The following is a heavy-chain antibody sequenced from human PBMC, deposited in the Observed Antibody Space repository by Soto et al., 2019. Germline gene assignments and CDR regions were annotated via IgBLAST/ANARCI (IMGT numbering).Heavy chain of an antibody. CDR3: ARGDYSSSPYYFDY. CDR1: GFTFDDYG. Sequence: GGSLRLSCAASGFTFDDYGMSWVRQAPGKGLEWVSGINWNGGSTGYADSVKGRFTISRDNAKNSLYLQMNSLRAEDTALYHCARGDYSSSPYYFDYWGQGTLVTVSS. J-gene: IGHJ4*02. D-gene: IGHD6-13*01. CDR2: INWNGGST. V-gene: IGHV3-20*01.